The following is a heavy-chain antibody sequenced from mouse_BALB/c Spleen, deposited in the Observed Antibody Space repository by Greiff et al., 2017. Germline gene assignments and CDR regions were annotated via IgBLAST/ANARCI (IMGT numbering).Heavy chain of an antibody. CDR1: GYTFTSYW. V-gene: IGHV1-5*01. CDR2: IYPGNSDT. Sequence: VQLQQSGTVLARPGASVKMSCKASGYTFTSYWMHWVKQRPGQGLEWIGAIYPGNSDTSYNQKFKGKAKLTAVTSTSTAYMELSSLTNEDSAVYYCTRWLTGTAMDYWGQGTSVTVSS. D-gene: IGHD4-1*01. J-gene: IGHJ4*01. CDR3: TRWLTGTAMDY.